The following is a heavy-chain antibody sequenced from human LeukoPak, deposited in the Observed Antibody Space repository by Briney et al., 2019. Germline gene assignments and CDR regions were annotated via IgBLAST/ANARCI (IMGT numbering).Heavy chain of an antibody. J-gene: IGHJ3*02. CDR3: AREGRGALNYAFDI. CDR2: LNADYNI. V-gene: IGHV3-21*06. Sequence: GGSLRLSCAASGFTFNTYNMNWVRQAPGKGLEWVSCLNADYNIYYAGSVKGRFTISRDNAKNSLYLQMNSLRAEDTAVYFCAREGRGALNYAFDIWGRGTMVTVSS. CDR1: GFTFNTYN. D-gene: IGHD1-26*01.